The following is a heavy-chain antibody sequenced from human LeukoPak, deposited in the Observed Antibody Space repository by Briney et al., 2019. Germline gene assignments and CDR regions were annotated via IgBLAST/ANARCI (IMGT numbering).Heavy chain of an antibody. D-gene: IGHD5-24*01. Sequence: EGSLRLSCAASGFSFSEYAMHWVRQAPGKGLEWVAVISNDERNKYYTDSVKGRFTISRDNSKNTVYLQMNSLRTEDTAVYYCARPSPPGDGYNPCDYWGPGALVIVSS. J-gene: IGHJ4*02. CDR1: GFSFSEYA. CDR3: ARPSPPGDGYNPCDY. CDR2: ISNDERNK. V-gene: IGHV3-30*04.